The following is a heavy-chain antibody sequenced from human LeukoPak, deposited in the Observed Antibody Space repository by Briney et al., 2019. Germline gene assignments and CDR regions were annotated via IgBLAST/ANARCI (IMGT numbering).Heavy chain of an antibody. Sequence: ASVRVSCKASGYTFTGYYMHWVRQARGQGLEWMGWINPNSGGTNYAQKFQGRVTMTRDTSISTAYMELSRLRSDDTAVYYCASSSSGWYPLDYWGQGTLVTVSS. D-gene: IGHD6-19*01. V-gene: IGHV1-2*02. CDR2: INPNSGGT. CDR1: GYTFTGYY. CDR3: ASSSSGWYPLDY. J-gene: IGHJ4*02.